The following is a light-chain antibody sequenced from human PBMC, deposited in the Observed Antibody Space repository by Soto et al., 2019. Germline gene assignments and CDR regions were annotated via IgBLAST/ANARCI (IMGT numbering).Light chain of an antibody. J-gene: IGKJ1*01. CDR3: QQYGSSTET. CDR2: GTS. Sequence: FKASPVTLPLSQRQSPTLPSRASQSINSNYLAWYVKKPGQDPRILIYGTSSRATGIPDRFSGSGSGTDFNLTIDRLEPEDFAVYLCQQYGSSTETFGQGTKVDIK. V-gene: IGKV3-20*01. CDR1: QSINSNY.